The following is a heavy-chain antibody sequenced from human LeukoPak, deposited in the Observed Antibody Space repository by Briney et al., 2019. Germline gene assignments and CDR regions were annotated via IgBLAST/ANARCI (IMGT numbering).Heavy chain of an antibody. CDR1: GGSISSSSYY. CDR2: IYYSGST. D-gene: IGHD2-2*02. Sequence: SETLSLTCTVSGGSISSSSYYWGRLRQPPGKGLEWIGSIYYSGSTYYNPSLKSRVTISVDTSKNQFSLKLSYVTAADTAVYYCARQRCSSTSCYIPDWFDPWGKGTLVTVSS. CDR3: ARQRCSSTSCYIPDWFDP. J-gene: IGHJ5*02. V-gene: IGHV4-39*01.